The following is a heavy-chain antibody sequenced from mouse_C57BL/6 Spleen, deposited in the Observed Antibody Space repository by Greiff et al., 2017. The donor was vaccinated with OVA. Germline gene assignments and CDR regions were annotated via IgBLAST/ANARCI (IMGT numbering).Heavy chain of an antibody. CDR3: ARGGLLRTPYFDY. Sequence: QVQLKQPGAELVRPGSSVKLSCKASGYTFTSYWTDWVKQRPGQGLEWIGNIYPSDSETHYNQKFKDKATLTVDKSSSTAYMQLSSLTSEDSAVYYCARGGLLRTPYFDYWGQGTTLTVSS. CDR1: GYTFTSYW. CDR2: IYPSDSET. J-gene: IGHJ2*01. D-gene: IGHD1-1*01. V-gene: IGHV1-61*01.